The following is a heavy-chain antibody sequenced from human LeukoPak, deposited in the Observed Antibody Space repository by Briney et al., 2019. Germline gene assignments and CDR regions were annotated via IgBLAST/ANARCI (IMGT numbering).Heavy chain of an antibody. Sequence: SVKVSCKASGGTFSSYAISWVRQAPGQGLEWMGRIIPIFGTANYAQKFQGRVTITTDESTSTAYMELSSLRSGDTAVYFCARDSRTYQGSWIVATIELDYWGQGTLVTVSS. CDR3: ARDSRTYQGSWIVATIELDY. J-gene: IGHJ4*02. CDR2: IIPIFGTA. V-gene: IGHV1-69*05. D-gene: IGHD5-12*01. CDR1: GGTFSSYA.